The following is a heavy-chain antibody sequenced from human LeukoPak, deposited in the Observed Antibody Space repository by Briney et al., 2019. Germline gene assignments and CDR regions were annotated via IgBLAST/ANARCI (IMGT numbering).Heavy chain of an antibody. V-gene: IGHV3-15*01. Sequence: GGSLRLSCAASGFSFSSAWMSWVRQAPGKGLEWIGRIKSKADGGTTDYAAPVKGRFTISRDDSKGRLYLQMNSLKTEDTAVYYCTADRGSGSDYWGQGTLVTVSS. CDR2: IKSKADGGTT. CDR3: TADRGSGSDY. CDR1: GFSFSSAW. J-gene: IGHJ4*02. D-gene: IGHD1-26*01.